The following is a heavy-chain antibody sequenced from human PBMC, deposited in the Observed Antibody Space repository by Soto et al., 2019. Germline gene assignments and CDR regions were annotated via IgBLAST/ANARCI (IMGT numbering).Heavy chain of an antibody. Sequence: QVHLLLQSGAEVKKPGSSVKVSCKASGGTPSNSAISWVRQAPGQGLEWMGGIIPVFGLVKYAQNFQGRVTIPADESTHTAYMELSSLRPEDTAVYYCAGGRIVVVASRAYYGMAVWGQGTTVTVSS. CDR3: AGGRIVVVASRAYYGMAV. CDR2: IIPVFGLV. CDR1: GGTPSNSA. J-gene: IGHJ6*02. D-gene: IGHD3-22*01. V-gene: IGHV1-69*01.